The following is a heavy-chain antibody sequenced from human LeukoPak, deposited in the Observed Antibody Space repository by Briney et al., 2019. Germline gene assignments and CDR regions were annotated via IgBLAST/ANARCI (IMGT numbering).Heavy chain of an antibody. CDR2: IYWDDEK. CDR1: GGSVTSGTYY. CDR3: AHSKTTRAYAFDI. D-gene: IGHD1-1*01. J-gene: IGHJ3*02. V-gene: IGHV2-5*08. Sequence: TLSLTCTVSGGSVTSGTYYWTWIRQPPGKGLEWLALIYWDDEKRYSPSLKSRLAITKNTSKNQVVLTMTNMDPVDTGTYYCAHSKTTRAYAFDIWGQGTRVTVSS.